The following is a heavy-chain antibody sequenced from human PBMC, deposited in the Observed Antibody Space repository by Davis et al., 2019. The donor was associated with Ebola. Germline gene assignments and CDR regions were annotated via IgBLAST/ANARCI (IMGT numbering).Heavy chain of an antibody. D-gene: IGHD3-22*01. V-gene: IGHV1-2*06. J-gene: IGHJ4*02. CDR3: ASAGRGYSAD. CDR2: INPNSGAT. CDR1: GYTFTAYY. Sequence: AASVKVSCKASGYTFTAYYIHWVRQAPGQGLEWMGRINPNSGATNYAQKFQGRVTMTRDTSISTAYMEVTRLRSDDTAVYYCASAGRGYSADWGQGTLVTVSS.